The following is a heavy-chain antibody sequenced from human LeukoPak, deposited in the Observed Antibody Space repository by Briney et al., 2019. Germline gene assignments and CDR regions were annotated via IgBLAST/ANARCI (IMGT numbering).Heavy chain of an antibody. V-gene: IGHV4-59*12. CDR2: IYHSGST. CDR3: ASGIAAAGTRYAFDI. Sequence: SETLSLTCTVSGGSISSYYWSWIRQPPGKGLEWIGYIYHSGSTYYNPSLKSRVTISVDRSKNQFSLKLSSVTAADTAVYYCASGIAAAGTRYAFDIWGQGTMVTVSS. D-gene: IGHD6-13*01. J-gene: IGHJ3*02. CDR1: GGSISSYY.